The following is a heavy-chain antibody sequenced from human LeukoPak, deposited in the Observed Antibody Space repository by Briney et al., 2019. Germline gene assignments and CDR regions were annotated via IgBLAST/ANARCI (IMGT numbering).Heavy chain of an antibody. J-gene: IGHJ6*03. CDR1: GYTFTGYY. CDR2: INPNSGGT. CDR3: VSPNYDFWSGYPLYYYYMDV. Sequence: GASVKVSCKASGYTFTGYYMHWVRQAPGQGLEWMGWINPNSGGTNYAQKFQGRVTMTRDTSISTAYMELSRLRSDDTAVYYCVSPNYDFWSGYPLYYYYMDVWGKGTTVTVSS. D-gene: IGHD3-3*01. V-gene: IGHV1-2*02.